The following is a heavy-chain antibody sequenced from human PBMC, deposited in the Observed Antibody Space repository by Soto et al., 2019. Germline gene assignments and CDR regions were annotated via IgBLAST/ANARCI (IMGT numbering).Heavy chain of an antibody. V-gene: IGHV4-30-2*01. CDR3: ARVPNR. D-gene: IGHD2-2*01. J-gene: IGHJ5*02. CDR1: GGPISSYS. Sequence: PSETLSLTCTVSGGPISSYSWSWIRQPPGKGLEWIGYIYHSGSTYYNPSLKSRVTISVDRSKNQFSLKLSSVTAADTAAYYCARVPNRCGQVTRITFSS. CDR2: IYHSGST.